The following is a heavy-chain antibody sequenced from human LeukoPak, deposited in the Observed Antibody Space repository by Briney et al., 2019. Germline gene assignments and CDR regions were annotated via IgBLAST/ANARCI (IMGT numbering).Heavy chain of an antibody. CDR1: GGTFGRYV. CDR3: AKEGDTALVTGYLYL. CDR2: IIPPFGTA. J-gene: IGHJ2*01. V-gene: IGHV1-69*13. Sequence: SVKVSCKASGGTFGRYVISWVRQAPGQGLEWMGGIIPPFGTAHYAQKFQDRLTITADESATTVYMEMSSLRSEDTAMYYCAKEGDTALVTGYLYLWGRGTLVTVAA. D-gene: IGHD5-18*01.